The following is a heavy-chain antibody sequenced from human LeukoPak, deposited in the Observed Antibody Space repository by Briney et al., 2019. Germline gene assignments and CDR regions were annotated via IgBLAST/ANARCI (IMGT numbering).Heavy chain of an antibody. CDR2: MSPNSGDT. D-gene: IGHD7-27*01. J-gene: IGHJ4*02. Sequence: ASVKVSCKASGYTFTIHDINWVRQATGQGLEWLGWMSPNSGDTGYAQKFQGRVTMTSDSSISTAYMELSSLRSEDTAIYYCVRTPPNWGFDYWGQGTLVTVSS. CDR3: VRTPPNWGFDY. V-gene: IGHV1-8*01. CDR1: GYTFTIHD.